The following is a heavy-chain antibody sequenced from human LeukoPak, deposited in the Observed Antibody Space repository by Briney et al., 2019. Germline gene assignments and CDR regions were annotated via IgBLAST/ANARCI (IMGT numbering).Heavy chain of an antibody. CDR1: GFSFSDHS. CDR3: AKDPNNYGGNSDYFDY. D-gene: IGHD4-23*01. J-gene: IGHJ4*02. V-gene: IGHV3-33*06. Sequence: GGSLRLSCAASGFSFSDHSMHWVRQAPGKGLEWVAVIWYDGSDKYYADSVKGRFTASRDNSNNTLYLQMNSLRGEDTGVYYCAKDPNNYGGNSDYFDYWGQGTLVTVSS. CDR2: IWYDGSDK.